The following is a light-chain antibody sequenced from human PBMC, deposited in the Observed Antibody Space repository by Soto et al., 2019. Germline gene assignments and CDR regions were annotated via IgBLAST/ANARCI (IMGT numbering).Light chain of an antibody. J-gene: IGKJ2*01. CDR3: QQGQKWPLT. CDR1: QSISSE. Sequence: EIVMTQSPATLSVSPGESATLSCRASQSISSELAWYQQKPGQPPRLLIYGASTRATGVPARFTGSGSGSDFTLTISGLQSEDFAVYYCQQGQKWPLTFGQGTRLEI. V-gene: IGKV3-15*01. CDR2: GAS.